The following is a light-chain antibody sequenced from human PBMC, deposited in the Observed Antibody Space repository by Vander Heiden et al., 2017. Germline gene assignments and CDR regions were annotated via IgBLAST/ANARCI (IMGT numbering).Light chain of an antibody. CDR3: HQAYSTPYT. V-gene: IGKV4-1*01. CDR1: QSVLYSSNNKNH. CDR2: WAS. Sequence: DIVMTQSPASLAVWLGERATINCESSQSVLYSSNNKNHLAWYQQKPGQPPKLLLSWASTRESGVPDRSSRRGSGTDLTLPISSLQAQDVPVYYCHQAYSTPYTFAQGTQLEIK. J-gene: IGKJ2*01.